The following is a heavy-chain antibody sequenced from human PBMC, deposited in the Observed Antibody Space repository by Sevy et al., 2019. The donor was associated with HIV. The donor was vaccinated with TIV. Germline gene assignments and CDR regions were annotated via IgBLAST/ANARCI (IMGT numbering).Heavy chain of an antibody. J-gene: IGHJ4*02. V-gene: IGHV1-69*10. CDR2: NLPQVGIA. CDR1: GGSLSNYG. CDR3: ASVRPCGGDCYFFDS. D-gene: IGHD2-21*02. Sequence: ASVKVSCKASGGSLSNYGMNWVRQAPGQGLEWMGGNLPQVGIANYVQKFQDRVTITADESTSTVYMEMRRLRSEDTGIYYCASVRPCGGDCYFFDSWGQGTLVTVSS.